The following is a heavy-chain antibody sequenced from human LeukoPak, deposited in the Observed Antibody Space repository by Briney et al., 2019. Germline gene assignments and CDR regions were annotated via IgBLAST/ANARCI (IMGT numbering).Heavy chain of an antibody. CDR1: GFTFSSYG. J-gene: IGHJ4*02. CDR2: ISYDGSNK. CDR3: ARHYGSSSGWRNNAFPFDS. V-gene: IGHV3-30*03. D-gene: IGHD6-25*01. Sequence: GGSLRLSCAASGFTFSSYGMHWVRQAPGKGLEWVAVISYDGSNKYYADSVKVRFTISRDNSKNTLYLQMNSLRAEDTAMCYCARHYGSSSGWRNNAFPFDSWGQGTLVTVSS.